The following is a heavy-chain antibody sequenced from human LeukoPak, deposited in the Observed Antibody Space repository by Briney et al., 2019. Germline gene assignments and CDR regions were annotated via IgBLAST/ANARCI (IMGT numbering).Heavy chain of an antibody. V-gene: IGHV1-18*01. CDR2: ISAYNGNT. Sequence: ASVKVSCKASGYTFTSCAISWVRQAPGQGLEWMGWISAYNGNTNSAQKLQGRFTMTTDTSTSTAYMELSSLRSEDTAMYYCAINQAGYCGGGSCYRHEFYYMDVWGKGTSVTVSS. CDR3: AINQAGYCGGGSCYRHEFYYMDV. CDR1: GYTFTSCA. J-gene: IGHJ6*03. D-gene: IGHD2-15*01.